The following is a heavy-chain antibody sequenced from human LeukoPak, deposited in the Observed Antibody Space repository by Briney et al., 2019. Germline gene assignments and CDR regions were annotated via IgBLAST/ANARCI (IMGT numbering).Heavy chain of an antibody. Sequence: GASVKVSCKASGGTFSSYAISWVRQAPGQGLEWMGGIIPIFGRTNYAQKFQGRVTITADKSTSAAYMELSSLRSEDTAVYYCAREGLQESIAAAGTFDYWGQGTLVTVSS. J-gene: IGHJ4*02. D-gene: IGHD6-13*01. CDR3: AREGLQESIAAAGTFDY. CDR2: IIPIFGRT. V-gene: IGHV1-69*06. CDR1: GGTFSSYA.